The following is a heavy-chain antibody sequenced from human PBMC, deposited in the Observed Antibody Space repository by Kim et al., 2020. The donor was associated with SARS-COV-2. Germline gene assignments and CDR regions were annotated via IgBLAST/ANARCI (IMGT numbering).Heavy chain of an antibody. Sequence: GGSLRLSCAASGFTFSSYAMHWVRQAPGKGLEWVAVISYDGSNKYYADSVKGRFTISRDNSKNTLYLQMNSLRAEDTAVYYCARGRQRTTVTTHLGYWGQGTLVTVSS. CDR2: ISYDGSNK. D-gene: IGHD4-17*01. CDR1: GFTFSSYA. V-gene: IGHV3-30*04. CDR3: ARGRQRTTVTTHLGY. J-gene: IGHJ4*02.